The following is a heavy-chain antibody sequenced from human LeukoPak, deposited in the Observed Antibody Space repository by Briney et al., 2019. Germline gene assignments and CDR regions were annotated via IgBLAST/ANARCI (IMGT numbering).Heavy chain of an antibody. D-gene: IGHD3-10*01. Sequence: GGSLRLSCAASGFTFSSCWMSWVRQAPGKGLEWVANIKQDGSEKYYVDSVKGRFTISRDNAKNSLYLQMNSLRAEDTAVYYCAREGEGKITMVRGVIIRGETDYWGQGTLVTVSS. CDR2: IKQDGSEK. CDR3: AREGEGKITMVRGVIIRGETDY. J-gene: IGHJ4*02. CDR1: GFTFSSCW. V-gene: IGHV3-7*01.